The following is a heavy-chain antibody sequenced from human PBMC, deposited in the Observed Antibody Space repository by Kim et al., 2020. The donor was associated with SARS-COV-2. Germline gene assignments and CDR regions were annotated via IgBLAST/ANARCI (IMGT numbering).Heavy chain of an antibody. J-gene: IGHJ4*02. CDR2: IYSGGST. CDR1: GFTVSSNY. D-gene: IGHD2-15*01. V-gene: IGHV3-66*02. CDR3: ARDRGGYCSGGSCYSDY. Sequence: GGSLRLSCAASGFTVSSNYMSWVRQAPGKGLEWVSVIYSGGSTYYADSVKGRFTISRDNSKNTLYLQMNSLRAEDTAVYYCARDRGGYCSGGSCYSDYWGQGTLVTVSS.